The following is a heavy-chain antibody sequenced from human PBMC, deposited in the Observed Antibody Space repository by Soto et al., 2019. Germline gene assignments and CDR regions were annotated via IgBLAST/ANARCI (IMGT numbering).Heavy chain of an antibody. CDR3: ARARTAGNTVIGPDY. CDR2: ISCDGSNK. J-gene: IGHJ4*02. D-gene: IGHD1-1*01. Sequence: MRSCAASGFTFSSYALHWFRQSPGKGLEWVAVISCDGSNKYYADSVKGRFTISRDNSKNTLYLQMNSLRAEDTAVYYCARARTAGNTVIGPDYWGQGTLVTGSS. CDR1: GFTFSSYA. V-gene: IGHV3-30-3*01.